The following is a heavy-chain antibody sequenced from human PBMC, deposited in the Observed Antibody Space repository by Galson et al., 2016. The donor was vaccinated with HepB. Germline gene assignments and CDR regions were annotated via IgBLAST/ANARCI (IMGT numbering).Heavy chain of an antibody. CDR1: GFTFSTYW. Sequence: SLRLSCAASGFTFSTYWMHWVRQAPGKGLVWVARIKNDGSSTSYADSAKGRFTTSRDNAKTTLYLLMNSLRAEDTAVYYCAKAQHHVLRFLEWLLWSAFDIWGQGTIVTVSS. CDR2: IKNDGSST. V-gene: IGHV3-74*01. D-gene: IGHD3-3*01. J-gene: IGHJ3*02. CDR3: AKAQHHVLRFLEWLLWSAFDI.